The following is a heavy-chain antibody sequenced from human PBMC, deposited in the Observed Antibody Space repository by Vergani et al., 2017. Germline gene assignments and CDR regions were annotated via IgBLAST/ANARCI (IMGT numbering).Heavy chain of an antibody. D-gene: IGHD6-19*01. CDR3: TTRHSSGWSYYYYYYYMDV. J-gene: IGHJ6*03. CDR1: GFTFSSYE. V-gene: IGHV3-48*03. Sequence: EVQLVESGGGLVKPGGSLRLSCAASGFTFSSYEMNWVRQAPGKGLEWVSYISSSGSTIYYADSVKGRFTISRDDSKNTLYLQMNSLKTEDTAVYYCTTRHSSGWSYYYYYYYMDVWGKGTTVTVSS. CDR2: ISSSGSTI.